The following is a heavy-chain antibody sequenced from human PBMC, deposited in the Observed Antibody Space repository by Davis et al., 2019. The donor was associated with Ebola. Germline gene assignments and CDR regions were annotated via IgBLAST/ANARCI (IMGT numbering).Heavy chain of an antibody. CDR3: ARDRTQCLTPDAFDI. CDR2: IKQDGSEK. V-gene: IGHV3-7*01. J-gene: IGHJ3*02. Sequence: GGSLRLSCAAPGFTFTTYWLSRVPQAPGKGLEWVANIKQDGSEKYYVDSVKGRLTIPRDNAKNSLYLQMNSLRAEETAVYYCARDRTQCLTPDAFDIWGQGTMVTVSS. CDR1: GFTFTTYW. D-gene: IGHD6-19*01.